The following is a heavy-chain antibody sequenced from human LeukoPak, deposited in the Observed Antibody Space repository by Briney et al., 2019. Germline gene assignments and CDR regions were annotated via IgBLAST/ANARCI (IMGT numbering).Heavy chain of an antibody. Sequence: QAGGSLRLSCAASGFTFTNFAMTWVRRAPGKGLEWVSGISGSGASTFYADSVRGRFTISRDSSKNTVYLQMSSLRAEDTAVYYCARGRGSYYDTTGGLDYWGQGTLVTVSS. V-gene: IGHV3-23*01. CDR3: ARGRGSYYDTTGGLDY. CDR1: GFTFTNFA. D-gene: IGHD3-22*01. J-gene: IGHJ4*02. CDR2: ISGSGAST.